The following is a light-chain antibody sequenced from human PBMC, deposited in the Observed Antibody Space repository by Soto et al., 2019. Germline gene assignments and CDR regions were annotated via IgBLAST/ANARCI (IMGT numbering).Light chain of an antibody. CDR3: VLFFDGTQV. V-gene: IGLV7-43*01. CDR2: SSS. CDR1: TGAVTSDYY. Sequence: QTVVAQEPSLTVSPGGTVTLTCASSTGAVTSDYYANWFQQKPGQAPKALIYSSSNTYSWTTARFSDSLLGGKAALTLSGVQYEDEAEYYCVLFFDGTQVFGTGTKLAVL. J-gene: IGLJ1*01.